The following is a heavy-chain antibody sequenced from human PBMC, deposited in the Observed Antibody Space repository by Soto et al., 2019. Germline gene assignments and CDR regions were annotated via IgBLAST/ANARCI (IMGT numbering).Heavy chain of an antibody. Sequence: QVQLQESGPGLMKPSQTLSLTCTVSGGSISSGDYYWSWIRQPPGKGLEWIGYIYHCGNTYYNPSLKSRVTISVDTSKNQFSLKLSSVTAADTAVYYCARERPDGARLDPWGQGTLVTVSS. CDR1: GGSISSGDYY. CDR3: ARERPDGARLDP. CDR2: IYHCGNT. J-gene: IGHJ5*02. D-gene: IGHD6-6*01. V-gene: IGHV4-30-4*01.